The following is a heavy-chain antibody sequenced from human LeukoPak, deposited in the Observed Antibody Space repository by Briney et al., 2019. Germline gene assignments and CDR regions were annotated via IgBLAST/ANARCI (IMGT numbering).Heavy chain of an antibody. V-gene: IGHV4-61*02. J-gene: IGHJ5*02. Sequence: PSETLSLTYTVSGGSISSGSYYWSWIRQPVGKGLEWIGRIYTSGSTNYNPSLKSRVTISVDTPKNQFSLKLSSVTAADTAVYYCARVSSTSRHWFDPWGQGTLVTVSS. CDR3: ARVSSTSRHWFDP. CDR1: GGSISSGSYY. D-gene: IGHD2-2*01. CDR2: IYTSGST.